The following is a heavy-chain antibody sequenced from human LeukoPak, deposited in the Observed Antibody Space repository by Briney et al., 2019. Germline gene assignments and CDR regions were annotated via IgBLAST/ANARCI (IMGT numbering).Heavy chain of an antibody. CDR1: GYTFTSYD. Sequence: ASVKVSCKASGYTFTSYDINWVRQATGQGFEWMGWMNPNSGNTGYAQKFQGRVTITRNTSISTAYMELSSLRSEDTAVYYCARGPYYYDSSGYYAFDYWGQGTLVTVSS. V-gene: IGHV1-8*03. CDR3: ARGPYYYDSSGYYAFDY. J-gene: IGHJ4*02. D-gene: IGHD3-22*01. CDR2: MNPNSGNT.